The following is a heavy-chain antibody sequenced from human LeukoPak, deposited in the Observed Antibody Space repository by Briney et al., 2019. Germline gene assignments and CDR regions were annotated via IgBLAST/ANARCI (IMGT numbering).Heavy chain of an antibody. D-gene: IGHD6-19*01. J-gene: IGHJ4*02. CDR1: GFTFSSYW. CDR3: AREEGSSSGWYLFDY. V-gene: IGHV3-7*01. Sequence: PGGSLRLSCAASGFTFSSYWMSWVRQAPGKGLEWVANIKQDGSEKYYVDSLKGRFTISRDNAKNSLYLQMNSLRAEDTAVYYCAREEGSSSGWYLFDYWGQGSLVTVSS. CDR2: IKQDGSEK.